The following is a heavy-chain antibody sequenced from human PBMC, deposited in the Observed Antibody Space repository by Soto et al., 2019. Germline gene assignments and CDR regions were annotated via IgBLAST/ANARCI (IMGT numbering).Heavy chain of an antibody. CDR1: GFTFSNYA. CDR3: AKVSSSWYAGFFDL. Sequence: GGSLRLSCAASGFTFSNYAMNWVRQAPGKGLEWVSTISGIGDNTYYADSVKGRFTISRDNSKNTLFLQMTSLRAEDTAVYYCAKVSSSWYAGFFDLWGQGTLVTVSS. V-gene: IGHV3-23*01. CDR2: ISGIGDNT. J-gene: IGHJ4*02. D-gene: IGHD6-13*01.